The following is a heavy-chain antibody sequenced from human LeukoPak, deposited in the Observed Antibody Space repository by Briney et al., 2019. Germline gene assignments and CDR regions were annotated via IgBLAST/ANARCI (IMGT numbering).Heavy chain of an antibody. CDR3: ARAVVAATELSGNWFDP. J-gene: IGHJ5*02. Sequence: VSVKVSCKASGYTFTSYAMNWVRQAPGQGLEWMGWINTNTGNPTYAQGFTGRFVFSLDTSVSTAYLQISSLKAEDTAVYYCARAVVAATELSGNWFDPWGQGTLVTVSS. V-gene: IGHV7-4-1*02. D-gene: IGHD2-15*01. CDR2: INTNTGNP. CDR1: GYTFTSYA.